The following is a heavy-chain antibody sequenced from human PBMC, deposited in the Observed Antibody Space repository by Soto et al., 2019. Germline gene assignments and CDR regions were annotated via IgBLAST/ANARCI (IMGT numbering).Heavy chain of an antibody. CDR2: ISAYNGNT. Sequence: ASVKVSCKASGYAFTSYGISWVRHAPGQGLEWMGWISAYNGNTNYAQKLQGRVTMTTDTSTSTAYMEMRSLRSDDTAVYYCARDNADPSFYMVTNDGYDYWG. CDR1: GYAFTSYG. CDR3: ARDNADPSFYMVTNDGYDY. V-gene: IGHV1-18*01. D-gene: IGHD2-21*02. J-gene: IGHJ4*01.